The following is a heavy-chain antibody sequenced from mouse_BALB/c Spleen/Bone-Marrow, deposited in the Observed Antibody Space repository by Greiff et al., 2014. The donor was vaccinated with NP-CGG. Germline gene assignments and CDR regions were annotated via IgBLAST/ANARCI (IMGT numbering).Heavy chain of an antibody. CDR2: IDPSDSYT. J-gene: IGHJ4*01. Sequence: QVQLQQSGAELVKPGASVKMSCKASGYTFTSYWMHWVKQRPGQGLEWIGVIDPSDSYTSYNQKFKGKATLTVDTSSSTAYMQLSSLTSEDSAVYYCTRWGTTVVAYYAMDYWGQGTSVTVS. D-gene: IGHD1-1*01. CDR1: GYTFTSYW. V-gene: IGHV1S127*01. CDR3: TRWGTTVVAYYAMDY.